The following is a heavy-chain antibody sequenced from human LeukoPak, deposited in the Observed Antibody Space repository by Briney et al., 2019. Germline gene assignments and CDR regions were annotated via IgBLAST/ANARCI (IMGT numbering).Heavy chain of an antibody. Sequence: PSETLSLTCAVYGGSFSGYYWSWIRQPPGKGLEWIGEINHSGSTNYNPSLKSRVTISVDTSKNQFSLKLSSVTAADTAVYYCARAEGGNPEYYFDYWGQGTLVTVSS. CDR3: ARAEGGNPEYYFDY. CDR2: INHSGST. J-gene: IGHJ4*02. CDR1: GGSFSGYY. D-gene: IGHD4-23*01. V-gene: IGHV4-34*01.